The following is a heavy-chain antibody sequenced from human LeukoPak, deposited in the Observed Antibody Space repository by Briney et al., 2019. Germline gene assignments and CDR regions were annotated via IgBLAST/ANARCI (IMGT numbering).Heavy chain of an antibody. CDR3: ARADDFWSGPGDY. CDR2: ISSSSSYI. CDR1: GFTFSSYS. D-gene: IGHD3-3*01. V-gene: IGHV3-21*01. J-gene: IGHJ4*02. Sequence: SGGSLRLSCAASGFTFSSYSMNWVRQAPGKGLEWVSSISSSSSYIYYAGSVKGRFTISRDNAKNSLYLQMNSLRAEDTAVYYCARADDFWSGPGDYWGQGTLVTVSS.